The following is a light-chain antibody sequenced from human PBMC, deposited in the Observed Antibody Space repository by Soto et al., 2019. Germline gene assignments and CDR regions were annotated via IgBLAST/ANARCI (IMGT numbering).Light chain of an antibody. CDR2: KAS. Sequence: DIQLTHSPSTLSASIGDRVTITCRASQSIGSWLAWYQQRPGKAPNVLIYKASNLERGVPSRFSGSGSETEFTLTISSLQPEDFATYYCQQYSTFPWTVGQGTKVEL. CDR1: QSIGSW. J-gene: IGKJ1*01. CDR3: QQYSTFPWT. V-gene: IGKV1-5*03.